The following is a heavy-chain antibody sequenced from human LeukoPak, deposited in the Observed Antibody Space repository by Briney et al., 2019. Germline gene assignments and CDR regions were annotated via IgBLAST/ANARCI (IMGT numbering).Heavy chain of an antibody. J-gene: IGHJ4*02. CDR2: INPNSGGT. D-gene: IGHD6-19*01. CDR3: AREHYSSGWNDY. V-gene: IGHV1-2*02. CDR1: AYTFNKYA. Sequence: ASVKVSCKASAYTFNKYAMIWVRQATGQGLEWTGWINPNSGGTNYAQKFQGRVTMTRDTSISTAYMELSRLRSDDTAVYYCAREHYSSGWNDYWGQGTLVTVSS.